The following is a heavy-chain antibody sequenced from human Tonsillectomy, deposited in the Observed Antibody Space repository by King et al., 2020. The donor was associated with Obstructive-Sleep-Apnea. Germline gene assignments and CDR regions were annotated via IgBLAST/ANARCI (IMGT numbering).Heavy chain of an antibody. Sequence: VQLQQWGAGLLKPSEPLSLTCAVYGGSFSGYYWSWIRQPPGKGLEWIGEINHSGSTNYNPSLKSRVTISVDTSKNQFSLKLSSVTAADTAVYYCARVSNYSPYHCFHPFCPGTLVTVSS. D-gene: IGHD1-7*01. V-gene: IGHV4-34*01. CDR3: ARVSNYSPYHCFHP. CDR2: INHSGST. CDR1: GGSFSGYY. J-gene: IGHJ5*02.